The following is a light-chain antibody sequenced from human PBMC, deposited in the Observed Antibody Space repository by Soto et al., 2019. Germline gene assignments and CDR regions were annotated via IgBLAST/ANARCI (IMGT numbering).Light chain of an antibody. Sequence: QSLLTQPASVSAAPGQAITISCAGTSSDVGGYNYVSWYKQHPGKAPKLMIYDVSNRPSGVSNRFSGSKSGNTASLTISGLQAEDEADYYCSSYTSSSTLYVFGTGTKVTVL. CDR2: DVS. CDR1: SSDVGGYNY. V-gene: IGLV2-14*01. CDR3: SSYTSSSTLYV. J-gene: IGLJ1*01.